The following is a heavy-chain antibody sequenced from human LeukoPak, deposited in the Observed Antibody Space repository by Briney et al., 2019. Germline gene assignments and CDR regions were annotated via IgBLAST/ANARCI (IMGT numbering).Heavy chain of an antibody. D-gene: IGHD6-19*01. CDR3: ARGRIGGCTDY. J-gene: IGHJ4*02. CDR2: IKTDGRST. CDR1: GFTFSYYW. Sequence: GGSLRLSRAASGFTFSYYWMHWVRQAPGKGLVWVSRIKTDGRSTNYADSVKGRFTISRDNAKNTLYLQMNSLRAEDTAVYYCARGRIGGCTDYWGQGTLVTVSS. V-gene: IGHV3-74*01.